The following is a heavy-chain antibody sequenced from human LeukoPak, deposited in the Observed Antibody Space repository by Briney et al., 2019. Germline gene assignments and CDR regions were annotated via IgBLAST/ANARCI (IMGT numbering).Heavy chain of an antibody. CDR1: ADSISSGGYS. V-gene: IGHV4-30-4*07. CDR2: IDYSGST. J-gene: IGHJ4*02. Sequence: PSQTLSLTCAVSADSISSGGYSWSWIRQPPGKGLEWIGYIDYSGSTYYNPSLKSRVTISVDTSKNQFSLKLSSVTAADTAVYYCARDFGIISFVFDYWGQGTLVTVSS. CDR3: ARDFGIISFVFDY. D-gene: IGHD3-16*01.